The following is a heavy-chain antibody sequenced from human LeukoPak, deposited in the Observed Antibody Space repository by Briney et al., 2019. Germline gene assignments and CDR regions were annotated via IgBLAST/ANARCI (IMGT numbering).Heavy chain of an antibody. D-gene: IGHD3-3*02. Sequence: SETLSPTYTVSGGSISSYYWSWIRRPAGKGLEWIGRIYTSGNTDYNPSLKSRVTMSVDTSKNQFSLNLTSVTAADTAVYFCARDSSHFDWGQGTLVTVSS. J-gene: IGHJ4*02. CDR3: ARDSSHFD. CDR2: IYTSGNT. CDR1: GGSISSYY. V-gene: IGHV4-4*07.